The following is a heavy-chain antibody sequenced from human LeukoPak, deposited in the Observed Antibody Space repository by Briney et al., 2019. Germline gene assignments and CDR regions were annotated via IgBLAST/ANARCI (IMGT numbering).Heavy chain of an antibody. V-gene: IGHV5-51*01. J-gene: IGHJ3*02. CDR1: GYPFMYYW. D-gene: IGHD4-17*01. CDR3: ARRGTVTSAAFDI. Sequence: GESLKISCKGSGYPFMYYWIGWVRPMPGKGLEWMGTIYPRDSDTRYSPSFQGQATISADKSISTAYLQWSSLKASDTAMYYCARRGTVTSAAFDIWGQGTMVTVSS. CDR2: IYPRDSDT.